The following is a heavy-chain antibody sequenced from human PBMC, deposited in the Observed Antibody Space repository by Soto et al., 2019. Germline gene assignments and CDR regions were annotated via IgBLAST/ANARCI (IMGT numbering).Heavy chain of an antibody. CDR1: GFTFSSYG. Sequence: QVQLVESGGGVVQPGRSLRLSCAASGFTFSSYGVHWVRQAPGKGLEWVAVIWYDGSNKYYADSVKGRFTISRDNSKNTLYLQMSSLRAEDTAVYYCARGRYSSSWYFDYWGQGTLVTVSS. CDR3: ARGRYSSSWYFDY. CDR2: IWYDGSNK. D-gene: IGHD6-13*01. J-gene: IGHJ4*02. V-gene: IGHV3-33*01.